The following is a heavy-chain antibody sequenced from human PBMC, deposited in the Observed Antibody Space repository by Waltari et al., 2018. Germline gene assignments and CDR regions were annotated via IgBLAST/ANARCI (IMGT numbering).Heavy chain of an antibody. Sequence: QVQLVQSGAEVKKPGSSVKVSCKASGGTFSSYAISWVRQAPGQGLEWMGGIIPIFGTANYAQKFQGRVTITADKSTSTAYMELSSLRSEDTAVYYCARESPYSSSWPNDAFDIWGQGTMVTVSS. V-gene: IGHV1-69*14. CDR2: IIPIFGTA. D-gene: IGHD6-13*01. CDR1: GGTFSSYA. CDR3: ARESPYSSSWPNDAFDI. J-gene: IGHJ3*02.